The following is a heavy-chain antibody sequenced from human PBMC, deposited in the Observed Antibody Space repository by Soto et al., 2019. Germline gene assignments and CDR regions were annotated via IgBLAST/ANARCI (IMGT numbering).Heavy chain of an antibody. CDR2: IYYSGST. CDR1: GGSISSYY. CDR3: ASHYYNRASFQH. D-gene: IGHD3-10*01. J-gene: IGHJ1*01. V-gene: IGHV4-59*01. Sequence: SETLSLTCTVSGGSISSYYWSWIRQPPGKGLEWIGYIYYSGSTNYNPSLESRVTISVDTSKNQCSLKLSSVTAADTAVYYCASHYYNRASFQHWGQGTLVTVSS.